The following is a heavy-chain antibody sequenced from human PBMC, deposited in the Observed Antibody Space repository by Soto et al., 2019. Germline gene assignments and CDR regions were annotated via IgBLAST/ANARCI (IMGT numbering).Heavy chain of an antibody. Sequence: QVQLQQWGAGLLKPSETLSLTCAVYGGSFSGYYWSWIRQPPGKGLEWIREINHSGSTNYNPSLKSRVTISVDTSKNQFSLKLSSVTAADTAVYYCARSPGDFWSGYYLGYFQHWGQGTLVTVSS. V-gene: IGHV4-34*01. CDR2: INHSGST. D-gene: IGHD3-3*01. CDR3: ARSPGDFWSGYYLGYFQH. J-gene: IGHJ1*01. CDR1: GGSFSGYY.